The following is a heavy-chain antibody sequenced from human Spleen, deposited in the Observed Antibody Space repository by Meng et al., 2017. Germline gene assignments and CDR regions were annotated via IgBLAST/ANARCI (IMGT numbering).Heavy chain of an antibody. CDR2: VNHSKST. CDR3: SRRINTAGGWFDS. V-gene: IGHV4-34*02. Sequence: QVQLQQWGAGLLKPSETLSLTCAVYGGSLSDYCCHWIRQPPGKGLEWIGEVNHSKSTNYNPSLKSRITISLDTSKNQVSLRLNSVTAADTAVYYCSRRINTAGGWFDSWGQGTLVTVSS. D-gene: IGHD5-18*01. J-gene: IGHJ5*01. CDR1: GGSLSDYC.